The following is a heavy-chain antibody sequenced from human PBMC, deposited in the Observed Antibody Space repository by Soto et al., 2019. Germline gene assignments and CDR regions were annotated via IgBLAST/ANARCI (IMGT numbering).Heavy chain of an antibody. CDR2: INHSGST. V-gene: IGHV4-34*01. CDR3: GKDNFNGRFDY. CDR1: GGSFSGYY. Sequence: PSETLSLTCAVYGGSFSGYYWTWIRQPPGTGLEWIGEINHSGSTNYNPSLKSRVTISVDTSKNQFSLELTSVTAADTAVYYCGKDNFNGRFDYWGQGTLVTVSS. J-gene: IGHJ4*02. D-gene: IGHD2-8*01.